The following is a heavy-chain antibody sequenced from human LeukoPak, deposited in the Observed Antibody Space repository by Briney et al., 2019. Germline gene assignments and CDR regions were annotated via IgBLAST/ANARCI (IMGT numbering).Heavy chain of an antibody. CDR2: ISGSGGST. CDR1: GFTFSSYA. V-gene: IGHV3-23*01. CDR3: AKLHHPYTGTYYFDY. Sequence: TGGSLRLSCAAPGFTFSSYAMSWVRQAPGKGLEWVSAISGSGGSTYYADSVKGRFTISRDNSKNTLYLQMNSLRAEDTAVYYCAKLHHPYTGTYYFDYWGQGTLVTVSS. D-gene: IGHD1-1*01. J-gene: IGHJ4*02.